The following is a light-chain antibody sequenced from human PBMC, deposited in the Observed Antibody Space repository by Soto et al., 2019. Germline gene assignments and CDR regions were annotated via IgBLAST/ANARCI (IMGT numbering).Light chain of an antibody. CDR2: GTS. CDR3: QQYGDSPWT. Sequence: EIVLTQSPGTLSLSPGERATLSCRASQHFGSSYLAWYQQTPGQAPRLLIFGTSNRATGIPDRFTGSGSGPDFTLPISSLEPEDAAVYFCQQYGDSPWTFGPGTKVEIK. J-gene: IGKJ1*01. CDR1: QHFGSSY. V-gene: IGKV3-20*01.